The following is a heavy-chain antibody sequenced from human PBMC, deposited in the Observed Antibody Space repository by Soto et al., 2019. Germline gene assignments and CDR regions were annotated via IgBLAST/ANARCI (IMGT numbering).Heavy chain of an antibody. D-gene: IGHD6-19*01. V-gene: IGHV6-1*01. Sequence: SQTLSLTCDISGDSVSSDSTAWNCSIHSPSRCLEWLGRTYYKSKWFYNYAVSVRSRIAIKSDTSKNQFSLQLNSVTPEDTAVYFCARGDQWLLYRGQGTLVTVSS. J-gene: IGHJ4*02. CDR1: GDSVSSDSTA. CDR2: TYYKSKWFY. CDR3: ARGDQWLLY.